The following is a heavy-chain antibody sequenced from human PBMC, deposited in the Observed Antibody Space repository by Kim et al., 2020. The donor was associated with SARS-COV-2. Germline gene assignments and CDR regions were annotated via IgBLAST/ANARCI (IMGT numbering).Heavy chain of an antibody. J-gene: IGHJ6*02. V-gene: IGHV3-30*18. CDR3: AKEEEPHVTGYGMDV. Sequence: GGSLRLSCAASGFTFSSYGMHWVRQAPGKGLEWVAVISYDGSNKYYADSVKGRFTISRDNSKNTLYLQMNSLRAEDTAVYYCAKEEEPHVTGYGMDVWGQGTTVTVSS. CDR2: ISYDGSNK. D-gene: IGHD3-16*01. CDR1: GFTFSSYG.